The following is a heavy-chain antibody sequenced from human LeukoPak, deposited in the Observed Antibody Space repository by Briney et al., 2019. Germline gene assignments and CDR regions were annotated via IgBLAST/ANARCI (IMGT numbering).Heavy chain of an antibody. D-gene: IGHD3-16*02. CDR2: ISSSSSTI. V-gene: IGHV3-48*04. CDR3: ARDQAMITFGGVIDPFDY. J-gene: IGHJ4*02. CDR1: GFTFSSYS. Sequence: PGGSLRLSCAASGFTFSSYSMNWVRQAPGKGLEWVSYISSSSSTIYYADSVKGRFTISRDNAKNSLYLQMNSLRAEDTAVYYCARDQAMITFGGVIDPFDYWGQGTLATVSS.